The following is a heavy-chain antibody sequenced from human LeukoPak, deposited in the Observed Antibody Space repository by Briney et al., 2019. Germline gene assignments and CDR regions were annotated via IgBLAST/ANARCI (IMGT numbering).Heavy chain of an antibody. D-gene: IGHD1/OR15-1a*01. CDR2: ISYDGINQ. V-gene: IGHV3-30*04. J-gene: IGHJ4*02. CDR1: GFTFSSYA. CDR3: TLTTFGVVYYFDY. Sequence: PGGSLRLSCATSGFTFSSYAMHWVCQAPGKGLEWVALISYDGINQYYADSVKGRFIISRDNSKNTLYLQLNSLRLEDTAVYYCTLTTFGVVYYFDYWGQGTLVTVSS.